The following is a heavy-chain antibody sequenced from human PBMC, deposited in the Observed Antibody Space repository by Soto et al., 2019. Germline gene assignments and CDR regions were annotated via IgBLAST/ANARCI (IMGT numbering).Heavy chain of an antibody. V-gene: IGHV4-59*01. Sequence: PSETLSLTCTVSGGSISSYYWSWIRQPPGKGLEWIGYIYYSGSTNYNPSLKSRVTISVDTSKNQFSLKLSSVTAADTAVYYCARELYDILTGYQGHFDYWGQGTLVTVSS. CDR2: IYYSGST. D-gene: IGHD3-9*01. J-gene: IGHJ4*02. CDR1: GGSISSYY. CDR3: ARELYDILTGYQGHFDY.